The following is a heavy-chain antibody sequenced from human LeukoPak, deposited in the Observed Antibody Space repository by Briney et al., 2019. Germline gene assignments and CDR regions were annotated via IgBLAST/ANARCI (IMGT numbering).Heavy chain of an antibody. CDR3: AKDRAWLQFWS. D-gene: IGHD5-18*01. CDR2: ISPSGDIT. CDR1: GFTFSNYG. J-gene: IGHJ4*02. Sequence: GGSLRLSCAASGFTFSNYGMNWIRQAPGKGLEWVSGISPSGDITYYADSVKGRFTISRDNSKNTVYLQVNSLRAEDTAVFYCAKDRAWLQFWSWGQGTLVTVSS. V-gene: IGHV3-23*01.